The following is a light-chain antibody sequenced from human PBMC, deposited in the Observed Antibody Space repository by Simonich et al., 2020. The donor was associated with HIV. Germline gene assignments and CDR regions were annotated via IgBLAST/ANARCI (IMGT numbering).Light chain of an antibody. CDR3: QSADSSATLV. Sequence: SYELTQPPSVSVSPGQTARNTCSGDALPKQYVYWYQQKPGQAPVVVIYKDSERPSGIPERFSGSSSGTTVTLTISGVQAEDEAHYYCQSADSSATLVFGGGTKLTVL. CDR1: ALPKQY. J-gene: IGLJ3*02. V-gene: IGLV3-25*03. CDR2: KDS.